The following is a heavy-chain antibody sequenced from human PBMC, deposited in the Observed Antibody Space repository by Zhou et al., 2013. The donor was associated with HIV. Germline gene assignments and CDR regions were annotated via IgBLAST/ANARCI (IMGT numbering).Heavy chain of an antibody. CDR2: ISPSGGST. Sequence: VQLVQSGAEVKKPGASVKVSCKASGYTFTSYYMHWVRQAPGQGLEWMGIISPSGGSTNYAQKFQGRVTMSRDTSTSTVYMELSSLRSEDTAVYYCARAPSPYSSSWYYFDYVGPGNPGHRLL. J-gene: IGHJ4*02. V-gene: IGHV1-46*01. D-gene: IGHD6-13*01. CDR3: ARAPSPYSSSWYYFDY. CDR1: GYTFTSYY.